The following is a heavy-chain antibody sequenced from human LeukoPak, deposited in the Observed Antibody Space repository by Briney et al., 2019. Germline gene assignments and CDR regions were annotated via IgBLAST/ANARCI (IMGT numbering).Heavy chain of an antibody. V-gene: IGHV3-74*01. CDR3: ARDKGVGTTGGYYYDSSGYYYGGYYYGMDV. D-gene: IGHD3-22*01. Sequence: GGSLRLSGAASGFTFSSYWMHWVRQAPGKGRVWVSRINRDGSSTSSADSVKGRFTISRDNAKNTLYLQMNSLRAEDTAVYYCARDKGVGTTGGYYYDSSGYYYGGYYYGMDVWGQGTTVTVSS. J-gene: IGHJ6*02. CDR2: INRDGSST. CDR1: GFTFSSYW.